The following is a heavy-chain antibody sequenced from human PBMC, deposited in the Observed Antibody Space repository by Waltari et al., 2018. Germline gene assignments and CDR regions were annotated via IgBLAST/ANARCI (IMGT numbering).Heavy chain of an antibody. CDR2: IWHTGRT. J-gene: IGHJ4*02. V-gene: IGHV4-4*02. Sequence: QVQLQESGPGLVKPSGTLSLTCTVSGGAISRSNWWSWVRQPPGKGLEWIGEIWHTGRTNYNPSLSSRATGAVDKAKNQFSLKLNSLTAADTAVYYCASRPYYFESWGQGTLVTVSS. CDR1: GGAISRSNW. CDR3: ASRPYYFES. D-gene: IGHD2-21*01.